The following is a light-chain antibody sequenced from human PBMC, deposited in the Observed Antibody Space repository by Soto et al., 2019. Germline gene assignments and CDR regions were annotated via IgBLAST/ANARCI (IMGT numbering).Light chain of an antibody. CDR1: QSVSSN. Sequence: EIVMTQSPATLSVSPGERATLSCRASQSVSSNLAWYQQKPGQAPRLLIYGASTRATGIPARFSGSGSGPEFTLTISSLQSEDFADYYCQHYNNWPRTFGQGTKVEIK. CDR3: QHYNNWPRT. V-gene: IGKV3-15*01. J-gene: IGKJ1*01. CDR2: GAS.